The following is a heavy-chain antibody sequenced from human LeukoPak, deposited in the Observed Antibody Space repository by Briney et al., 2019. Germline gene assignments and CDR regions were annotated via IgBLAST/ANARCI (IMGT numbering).Heavy chain of an antibody. D-gene: IGHD2-15*01. CDR3: ARDREGYCSGGSCYGRVYTWFDP. V-gene: IGHV4-59*01. Sequence: SETLSLTCTVSGGSISSYYWSWIRQPPGKGLEWIGYIYYSGSTNYNPSLKSRVTISVDTSKNQFSLKLSSVTAADTAVYYCARDREGYCSGGSCYGRVYTWFDPWGQGTLVTVSS. CDR1: GGSISSYY. J-gene: IGHJ5*02. CDR2: IYYSGST.